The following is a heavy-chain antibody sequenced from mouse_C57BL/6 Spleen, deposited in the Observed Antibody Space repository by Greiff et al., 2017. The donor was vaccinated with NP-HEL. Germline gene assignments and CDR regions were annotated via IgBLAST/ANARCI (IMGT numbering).Heavy chain of an antibody. CDR2: IYPRSGNT. J-gene: IGHJ3*01. Sequence: QVQLQQSGAELARPGASVKLSCKASGYTFTSYGISWVKQRTGQGLEWIGEIYPRSGNTYYNEKFKGKATLTADKSSSTAYMELRSLTSEDSAVYFCARPYDGYYTPFAYWGQGTLVTVSA. CDR1: GYTFTSYG. D-gene: IGHD2-3*01. V-gene: IGHV1-81*01. CDR3: ARPYDGYYTPFAY.